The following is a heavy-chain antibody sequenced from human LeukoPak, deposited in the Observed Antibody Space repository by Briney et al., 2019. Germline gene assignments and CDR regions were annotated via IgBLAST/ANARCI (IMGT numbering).Heavy chain of an antibody. CDR3: ATGYYYDSSGYSGDAFNI. CDR2: IYYSEST. V-gene: IGHV4-59*11. Sequence: SETLSLTCTVSGGSISSHYWSWIRQPPAQGLELIGYIYYSESTNYNHSLKSRVTISVDTSKNQFSLKLSSVTAADTAVYYCATGYYYDSSGYSGDAFNIWGQGTMVTVSS. J-gene: IGHJ3*02. CDR1: GGSISSHY. D-gene: IGHD3-22*01.